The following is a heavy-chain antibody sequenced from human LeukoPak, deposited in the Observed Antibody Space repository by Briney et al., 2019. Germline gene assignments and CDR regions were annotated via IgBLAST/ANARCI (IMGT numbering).Heavy chain of an antibody. J-gene: IGHJ4*02. V-gene: IGHV3-23*01. Sequence: GGSLRPSCAASGFTFSSYAMSWVRQAPGKGLEWVSAISGSGGSTYYADPVKGRFTISRDNSKNTLYLQMNSLRAEDTAVYYCASWPRYFDYWGQGTLVTVSS. CDR1: GFTFSSYA. CDR3: ASWPRYFDY. CDR2: ISGSGGST.